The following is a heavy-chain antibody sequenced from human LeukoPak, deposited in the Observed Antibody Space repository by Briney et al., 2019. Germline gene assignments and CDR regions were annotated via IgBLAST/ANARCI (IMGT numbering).Heavy chain of an antibody. V-gene: IGHV4-30-4*01. CDR2: IYYSGST. CDR1: GGSISSGDYY. J-gene: IGHJ4*02. Sequence: SETLSLTCTVSGGSISSGDYYWRWLRQPPGKGLEWIGYIYYSGSTYYNPSLKSRVTISVDTSKNQFSLKLSSVTAADPAVYYCARDDRQYYYDSSGTSAGGFDYWGQGTLVTVSS. D-gene: IGHD3-22*01. CDR3: ARDDRQYYYDSSGTSAGGFDY.